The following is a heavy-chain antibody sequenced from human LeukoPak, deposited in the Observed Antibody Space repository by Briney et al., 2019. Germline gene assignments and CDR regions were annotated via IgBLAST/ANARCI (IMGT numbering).Heavy chain of an antibody. V-gene: IGHV3-53*01. CDR1: GFTVSSNH. CDR2: IYSGGST. Sequence: GGSLRLSCAASGFTVSSNHMSWVRQAPGKGLEWVSVIYSGGSTYYADSVKGRFTISRDNSKNTLYLQMNSLRTEDTAVYYCARDGSCGGDCYSFGIDAFDIWGQGTMVTVSS. D-gene: IGHD2-21*02. J-gene: IGHJ3*02. CDR3: ARDGSCGGDCYSFGIDAFDI.